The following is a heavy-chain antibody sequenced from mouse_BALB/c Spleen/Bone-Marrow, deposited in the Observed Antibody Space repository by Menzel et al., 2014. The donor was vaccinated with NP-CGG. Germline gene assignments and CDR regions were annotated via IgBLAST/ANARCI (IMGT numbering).Heavy chain of an antibody. CDR1: GYTFTSYY. D-gene: IGHD4-1*01. V-gene: IGHV1S56*01. Sequence: VQLQQSGPECVKPGASVRISCKASGYTFTSYYIHWVKQRPGQGLEWIGWIYPGNVDTKYNEKFKGKATLTADKSSSTAYMQLSSLTSEDSAVYFCARGGSANWEGFAYWGQGTLVTVSA. CDR2: IYPGNVDT. J-gene: IGHJ3*01. CDR3: ARGGSANWEGFAY.